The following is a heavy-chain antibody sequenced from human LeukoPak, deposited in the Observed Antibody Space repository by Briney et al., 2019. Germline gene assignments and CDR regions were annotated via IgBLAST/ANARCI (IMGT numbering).Heavy chain of an antibody. CDR1: GGTFSSYA. CDR2: IIPIFGTA. CDR3: ASLSSSSSHFDY. D-gene: IGHD6-6*01. Sequence: WASVTVSCTASGGTFSSYAISWVRQAPGQGLEWMGGIIPIFGTANYAQKFQGRVTITADESTSTAYMELSSLRSEDTAVYYCASLSSSSSHFDYWGQGTLVTVSS. V-gene: IGHV1-69*13. J-gene: IGHJ4*02.